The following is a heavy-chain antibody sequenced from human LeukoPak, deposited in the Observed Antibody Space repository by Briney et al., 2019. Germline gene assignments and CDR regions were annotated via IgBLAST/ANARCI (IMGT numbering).Heavy chain of an antibody. D-gene: IGHD1-26*01. V-gene: IGHV3-30*02. CDR1: GLTFSSHG. J-gene: IGHJ5*02. Sequence: GGSLRLFCAASGLTFSSHGMHWVREAPGKGLQWVAFIRCDGSNKYYADSVKGRFTISRDNSKNTLYLQMNSLRAEDTAVFYCAKAYSGGYWSFWLDPWGQGTLVTVSS. CDR3: AKAYSGGYWSFWLDP. CDR2: IRCDGSNK.